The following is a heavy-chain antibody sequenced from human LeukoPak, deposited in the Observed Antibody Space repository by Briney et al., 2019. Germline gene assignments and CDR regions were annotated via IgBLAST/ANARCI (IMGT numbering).Heavy chain of an antibody. CDR3: ARGYLNVLRFLEWLRMHMDV. V-gene: IGHV3-21*01. Sequence: GGPLRLSCAASGFTFSSYSMNWVRQAPGKGLEWASSISSSSSYIYYADSVKGRFTISRDNAKNSLYLQMNSLRAEDTAVYYCARGYLNVLRFLEWLRMHMDVWGQGTTVTVSS. J-gene: IGHJ6*02. D-gene: IGHD3-3*01. CDR1: GFTFSSYS. CDR2: ISSSSSYI.